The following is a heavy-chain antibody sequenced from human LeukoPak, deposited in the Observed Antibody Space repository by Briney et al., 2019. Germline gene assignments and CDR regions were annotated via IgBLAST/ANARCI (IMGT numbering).Heavy chain of an antibody. CDR3: ATYGWLVQGFYFDY. CDR1: GYTFTGYH. D-gene: IGHD6-19*01. CDR2: INPNSGDT. J-gene: IGHJ4*02. Sequence: ASVKVSCKASGYTFTGYHIHWVRQAPGQGLEWMGWINPNSGDTNYAQKFQGRVTMTRDTSISTAYMELNTLRSDDMAVYYCATYGWLVQGFYFDYWGQGTLVTVSS. V-gene: IGHV1-2*02.